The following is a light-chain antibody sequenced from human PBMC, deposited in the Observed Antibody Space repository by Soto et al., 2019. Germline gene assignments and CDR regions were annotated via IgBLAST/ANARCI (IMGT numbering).Light chain of an antibody. CDR3: QQYNDRPLT. J-gene: IGKJ4*01. V-gene: IGKV3-15*01. Sequence: IVMTQSPATLSVSPGERATLSCRASQSVGSRLAWYQQKPGQAPRLLIYGASTRATSIPARFSGSGSGTEFTLTISSLQSEDFAVYYCQQYNDRPLTFGGGAKVEI. CDR2: GAS. CDR1: QSVGSR.